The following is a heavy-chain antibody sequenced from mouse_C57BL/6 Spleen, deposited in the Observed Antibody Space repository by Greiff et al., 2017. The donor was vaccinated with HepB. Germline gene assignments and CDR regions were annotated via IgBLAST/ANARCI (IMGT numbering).Heavy chain of an antibody. J-gene: IGHJ3*01. CDR3: ARKAAYYSNYVAWFAY. Sequence: EVQLQQSGPELVKPGASVKISCKASGYTFTDYYMNWVKQSHGKSLEWIGDINPNNGGTSYNQKFKGKATLTVDKSSSTAYMELRSLTSEDSAVYYCARKAAYYSNYVAWFAYWGQGTLVTVSA. V-gene: IGHV1-26*01. CDR2: INPNNGGT. D-gene: IGHD2-5*01. CDR1: GYTFTDYY.